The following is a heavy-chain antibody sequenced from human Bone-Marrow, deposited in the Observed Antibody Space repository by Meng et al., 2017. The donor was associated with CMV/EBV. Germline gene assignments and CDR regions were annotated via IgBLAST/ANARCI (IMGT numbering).Heavy chain of an antibody. Sequence: GSLRLSCTVPGGSISSYYWSWIRQPPGKGLEWNGYIYYSGSTNYNPSLKSRVTISVDTSKNQFSLKLSSVTAADTAVYYCARGLRGDWSGYYYYYYYGMDVWGQGTTVNGSS. V-gene: IGHV4-59*12. D-gene: IGHD3-3*01. CDR1: GGSISSYY. CDR3: ARGLRGDWSGYYYYYYYGMDV. J-gene: IGHJ6*01. CDR2: IYYSGST.